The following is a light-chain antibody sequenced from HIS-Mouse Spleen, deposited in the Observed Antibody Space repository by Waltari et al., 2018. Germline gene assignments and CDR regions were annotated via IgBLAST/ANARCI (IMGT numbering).Light chain of an antibody. CDR1: QSISSW. V-gene: IGKV1-5*03. CDR3: QQYNSYWT. Sequence: DIQMTQSPSTLSASGGDRVTITCRASQSISSWLAWYEQKPGKAPKLLFYKAASLESGVPSRFSGSGSGTEFTLTISSLQPDDFATYYCQQYNSYWTFGQGTKVEIK. CDR2: KAA. J-gene: IGKJ1*01.